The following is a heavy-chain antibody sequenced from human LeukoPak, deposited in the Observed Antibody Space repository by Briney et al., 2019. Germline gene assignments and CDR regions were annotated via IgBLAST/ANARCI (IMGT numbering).Heavy chain of an antibody. CDR3: ARVIRSGNYYFDY. CDR2: IHSAGST. Sequence: GGSLRLSCAASGFTVSLSYMSWVRQAPGKGLKWVSMIHSAGSTYYADSVRGRFTISRDNSKATLFLQMNSLKADDTAVYFCARVIRSGNYYFDYWGQGTLVTVSS. CDR1: GFTVSLSY. V-gene: IGHV3-53*01. J-gene: IGHJ4*02. D-gene: IGHD6-25*01.